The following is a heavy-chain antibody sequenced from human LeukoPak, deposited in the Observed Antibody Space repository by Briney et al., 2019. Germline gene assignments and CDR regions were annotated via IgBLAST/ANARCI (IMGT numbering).Heavy chain of an antibody. CDR3: ATDVWFGELLSRDAFDI. V-gene: IGHV1-24*01. CDR1: GYTLTELS. J-gene: IGHJ3*02. CDR2: FDPEDGET. Sequence: ASVKVSCKVSGYTLTELSMHWMRQAPGKGLEWMGGFDPEDGETIYAQKFQGRVTMTEDTSTDTAYMELSSLRSEDTAVYYCATDVWFGELLSRDAFDIWGQGTMVTVSS. D-gene: IGHD3-10*01.